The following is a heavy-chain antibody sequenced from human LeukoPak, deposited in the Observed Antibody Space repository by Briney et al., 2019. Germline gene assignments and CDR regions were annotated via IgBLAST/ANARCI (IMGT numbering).Heavy chain of an antibody. CDR3: ARRAAPGVS. V-gene: IGHV4-34*01. J-gene: IGHJ5*02. Sequence: TSETLSLTCAVYGGSFSGYYWSWIRQPPGKGLEWIGEINHSGSTNYNPSLKSRVTISVDTSKNQFSLKLSSVTAADTAVYYCARRAAPGVSWGQGTLVTVSS. D-gene: IGHD3-3*01. CDR1: GGSFSGYY. CDR2: INHSGST.